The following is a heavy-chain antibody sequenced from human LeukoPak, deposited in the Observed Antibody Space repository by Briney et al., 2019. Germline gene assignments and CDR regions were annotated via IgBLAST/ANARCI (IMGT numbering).Heavy chain of an antibody. V-gene: IGHV1-69*04. Sequence: GASVKVSCKASEGTFSSYAISWVRQAPGQGLEWMGRIIPILGIANYAQKFQGRVTITADKSTSTAYMELSSLRSEDTAVYYCARATCSGGSCYHYYYYYYGMDVWGQGTTVTVSS. CDR2: IIPILGIA. D-gene: IGHD2-15*01. CDR3: ARATCSGGSCYHYYYYYYGMDV. CDR1: EGTFSSYA. J-gene: IGHJ6*02.